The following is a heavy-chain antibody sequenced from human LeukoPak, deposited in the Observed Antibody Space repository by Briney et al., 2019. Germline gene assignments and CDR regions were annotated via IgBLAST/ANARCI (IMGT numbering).Heavy chain of an antibody. CDR3: AKAERFSGTKTPDY. CDR2: ISGSGGST. CDR1: GFTFSSYA. Sequence: AGGSLRLSCAASGFTFSSYAMSWVRQAPGKGLEWVSAISGSGGSTYYADSVKGRFTISRDNSKNTLYLQMNSLRAEDTAVYYCAKAERFSGTKTPDYWGQGSLVIVSS. V-gene: IGHV3-23*01. D-gene: IGHD5-12*01. J-gene: IGHJ4*02.